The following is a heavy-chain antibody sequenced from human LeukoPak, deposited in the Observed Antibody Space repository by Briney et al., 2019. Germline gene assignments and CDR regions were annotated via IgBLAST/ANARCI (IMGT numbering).Heavy chain of an antibody. D-gene: IGHD6-13*01. Sequence: SETLSLTCTVSGGSISSYYWSWIRQPPGKGLEWIGYIYYSGSTNYNPPLKSRVTISVDTSKNQFSLKLSSVTAADTAVYYCARVRYSSRFDYWGQGTLVTVSS. V-gene: IGHV4-59*01. CDR3: ARVRYSSRFDY. J-gene: IGHJ4*02. CDR1: GGSISSYY. CDR2: IYYSGST.